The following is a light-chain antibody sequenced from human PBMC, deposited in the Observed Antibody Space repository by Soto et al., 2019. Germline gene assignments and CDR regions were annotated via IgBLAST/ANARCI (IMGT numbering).Light chain of an antibody. Sequence: DIVVTQSPGALSLSPGDRATLSCRASQRVSSSYLAWYQQKPGHPPRLLIYSASSRATGIPDRFSGSGSGTDFTLTISRLEPEDFAVYYCQQFSSSSYTFCQGTKLAIK. CDR1: QRVSSSY. J-gene: IGKJ2*01. CDR3: QQFSSSSYT. CDR2: SAS. V-gene: IGKV3-20*01.